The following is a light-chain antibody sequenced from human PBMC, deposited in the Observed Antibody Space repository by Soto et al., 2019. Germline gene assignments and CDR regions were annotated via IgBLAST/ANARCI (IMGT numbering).Light chain of an antibody. CDR2: EVS. J-gene: IGLJ1*01. Sequence: QSALTQPPSASGSHLQSVTISCTGTSSDIGGYNYVSWYQQHPGKAPKLMIFEVSKRPSGVPDRFSGSKSGNTASLTVSGLQAEDEADYYCSSFAGSNNFGVFGTGTKVTVL. CDR1: SSDIGGYNY. V-gene: IGLV2-8*01. CDR3: SSFAGSNNFGV.